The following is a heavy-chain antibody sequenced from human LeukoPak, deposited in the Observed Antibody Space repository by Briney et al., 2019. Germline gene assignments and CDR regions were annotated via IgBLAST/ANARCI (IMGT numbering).Heavy chain of an antibody. CDR3: ANPDIVVVPGHDAFEI. D-gene: IGHD2-2*01. CDR1: GFTFSDYY. CDR2: ISSSGSTI. V-gene: IGHV3-11*01. J-gene: IGHJ3*02. Sequence: RGSLRLSCAASGFTFSDYYMSWIRQAPGKGLEWVSYISSSGSTIYYADSVKGRFTISRDNAKNSLYLQMNSLRAEDTAVYYCANPDIVVVPGHDAFEIWGQGTMVTVSS.